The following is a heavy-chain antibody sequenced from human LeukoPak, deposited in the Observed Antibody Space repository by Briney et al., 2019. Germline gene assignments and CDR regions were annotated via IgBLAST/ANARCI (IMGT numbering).Heavy chain of an antibody. D-gene: IGHD6-19*01. CDR1: GFTFSDYY. CDR2: ITSHDATI. J-gene: IGHJ3*02. CDR3: ARERGQWLESDDDALDI. V-gene: IGHV3-11*04. Sequence: PGGSLRLSCTASGFTFSDYYMNWIRLTPGKGLEWVAFITSHDATIYYADSVRGRFTISRDNAKNSVYLQMNSLKDEDTAIYYCARERGQWLESDDDALDIWGQGTVVTVSS.